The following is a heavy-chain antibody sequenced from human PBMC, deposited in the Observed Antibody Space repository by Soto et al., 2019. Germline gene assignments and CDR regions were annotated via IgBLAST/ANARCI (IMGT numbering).Heavy chain of an antibody. J-gene: IGHJ4*02. CDR1: GGSISSGGYS. Sequence: SETLSLTCAVSGGSISSGGYSWSWIRQPPGKGLEWIGYIYHSGSTYYNPSLKSRVTISVDRSKNQFSLKLSSVTAADTAVYYCAARNYDSSGYFDYWGQGTLVTVSS. CDR3: AARNYDSSGYFDY. D-gene: IGHD3-22*01. CDR2: IYHSGST. V-gene: IGHV4-30-2*02.